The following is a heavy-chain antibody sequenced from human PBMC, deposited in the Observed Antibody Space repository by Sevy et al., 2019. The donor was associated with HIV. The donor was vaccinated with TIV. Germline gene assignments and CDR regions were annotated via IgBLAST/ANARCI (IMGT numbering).Heavy chain of an antibody. CDR3: AKDGSGSGWSADY. CDR2: ISGSGGST. CDR1: GFSFSSYG. D-gene: IGHD6-19*01. J-gene: IGHJ4*02. Sequence: GGSLRLSCAASGFSFSSYGMSWVRQAPGKGLEWVSRISGSGGSTYHADSVKGRFTISRDSSKNTLFLQLNSLRAEDTAVYFCAKDGSGSGWSADYWGQGTLVTVSS. V-gene: IGHV3-23*01.